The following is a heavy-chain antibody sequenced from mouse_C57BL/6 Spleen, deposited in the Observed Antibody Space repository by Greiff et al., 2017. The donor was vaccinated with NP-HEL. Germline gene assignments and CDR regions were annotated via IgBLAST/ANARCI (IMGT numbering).Heavy chain of an antibody. CDR2: IDPSDSYT. D-gene: IGHD1-1*01. J-gene: IGHJ4*01. V-gene: IGHV1-69*01. Sequence: QVQLQQPGAELVMPGASVKLSCKASGYTFTSYWMHWVKQRPGQGLEWIGEIDPSDSYTNYNQKFKGKSTLTVDKSSSTAYMQLSSLTSEDSAVYYCARGTEYYGSSYYAMDYWGQGTSVTVSS. CDR1: GYTFTSYW. CDR3: ARGTEYYGSSYYAMDY.